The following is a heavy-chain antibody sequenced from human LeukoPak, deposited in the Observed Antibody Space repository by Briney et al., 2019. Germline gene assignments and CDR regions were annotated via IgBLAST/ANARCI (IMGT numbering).Heavy chain of an antibody. J-gene: IGHJ4*02. CDR3: ARALGYNWNYVAFDY. CDR2: INWNGGST. V-gene: IGHV3-20*01. CDR1: GFTFDDYG. Sequence: GGSLRLSCAASGFTFDDYGMSWVRQAPGKGLEWVSGINWNGGSTGYADSVKGRFTISRDNAKNSLYLQMNSLRAEDTALYHCARALGYNWNYVAFDYWGQGTLVTVSS. D-gene: IGHD1-7*01.